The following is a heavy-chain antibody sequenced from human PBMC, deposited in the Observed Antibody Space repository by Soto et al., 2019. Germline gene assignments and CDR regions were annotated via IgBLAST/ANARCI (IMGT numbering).Heavy chain of an antibody. V-gene: IGHV3-21*01. Sequence: GSLRLSCAASGFSFASYSMNWLRQAPGKGLEWVSSISSKPNRTSFYIHYAESVKGRFTISRDNAKDSLYLQMKTLRAEDTGVYYCATPMVFGVHKNYGMDVWGQGTTVTVPS. CDR3: ATPMVFGVHKNYGMDV. CDR2: ISSKPNRTSFYI. D-gene: IGHD3-3*01. J-gene: IGHJ6*02. CDR1: GFSFASYS.